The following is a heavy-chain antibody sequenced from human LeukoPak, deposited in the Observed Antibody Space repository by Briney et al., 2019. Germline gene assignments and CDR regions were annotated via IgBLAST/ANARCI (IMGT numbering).Heavy chain of an antibody. J-gene: IGHJ6*03. CDR3: AREGMATNNYYYYYMDV. D-gene: IGHD5-24*01. Sequence: ASVKVSCKASGYTFTSYYMHWVRQAPGQGLEWMGIINPSGGSTGYAQTSQGRVTMTRDMSTSQVYMELSSLRSEDTAVYYCAREGMATNNYYYYYMDVWGKGTTVTVSS. CDR2: INPSGGST. V-gene: IGHV1-46*01. CDR1: GYTFTSYY.